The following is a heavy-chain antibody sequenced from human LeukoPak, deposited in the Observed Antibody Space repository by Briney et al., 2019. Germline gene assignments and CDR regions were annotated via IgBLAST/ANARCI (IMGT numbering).Heavy chain of an antibody. CDR2: IRSDGSSK. Sequence: GGSLRLSCAASGFTFSDFGIHWIRQAPGKGLEWVALIRSDGSSKYYADSVKGRFTISRDNSKNTLYLQMHSLRVEDTAVYYCAKDRDDYGNDCWGQGMLVTVST. D-gene: IGHD4-11*01. CDR1: GFTFSDFG. J-gene: IGHJ4*02. V-gene: IGHV3-30*02. CDR3: AKDRDDYGNDC.